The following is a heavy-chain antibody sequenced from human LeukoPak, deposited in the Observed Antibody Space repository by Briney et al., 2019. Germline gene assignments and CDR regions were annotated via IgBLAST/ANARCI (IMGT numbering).Heavy chain of an antibody. CDR2: ISWDGGST. CDR3: AKDFVATPGEGSFDY. CDR1: GFTFDDYA. V-gene: IGHV3-43D*03. D-gene: IGHD5-12*01. J-gene: IGHJ4*02. Sequence: GGSLRLSCAASGFTFDDYAMYWVRQAPGKGLEWVSLISWDGGSTYYADSVKGRFTISRDNSKNSLYLQMNSLRAEDTALYYCAKDFVATPGEGSFDYWGQGTLVTVSS.